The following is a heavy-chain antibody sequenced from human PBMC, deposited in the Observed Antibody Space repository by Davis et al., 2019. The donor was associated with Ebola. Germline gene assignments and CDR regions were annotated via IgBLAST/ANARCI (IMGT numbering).Heavy chain of an antibody. CDR3: ARSGLSFGVVKYHYGMDV. CDR2: IKQDGSEK. Sequence: GESLKISCAASGFTFSSYWMSWVRQAPGKVLEWVANIKQDGSEKYSVDSVKGRFTISRDNAKNSLYLQMNSLRAEDTAVYYCARSGLSFGVVKYHYGMDVWGKGTTVTVSS. J-gene: IGHJ6*04. V-gene: IGHV3-7*03. D-gene: IGHD3-3*01. CDR1: GFTFSSYW.